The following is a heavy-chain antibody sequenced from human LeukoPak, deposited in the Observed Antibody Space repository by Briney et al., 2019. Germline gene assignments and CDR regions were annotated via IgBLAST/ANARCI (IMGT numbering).Heavy chain of an antibody. D-gene: IGHD6-13*01. J-gene: IGHJ4*02. CDR3: AKGHSSSWYVFGH. CDR1: GFTFSSYA. CDR2: ISGSGGST. Sequence: GGSLRLSCAASGFTFSSYAMSWVRQAPGKGLEWVSAISGSGGSTYYAGSVKGRFTISRDNSKNTLYLQMNSLRAEDTAVYYCAKGHSSSWYVFGHWGQGTLVTVSS. V-gene: IGHV3-23*01.